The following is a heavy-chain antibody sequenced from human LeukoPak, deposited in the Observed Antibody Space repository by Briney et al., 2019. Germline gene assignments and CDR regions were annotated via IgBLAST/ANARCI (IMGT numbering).Heavy chain of an antibody. D-gene: IGHD6-13*01. V-gene: IGHV3-21*01. CDR3: ARAPYSSSWYIDY. CDR2: ISSSSSYI. Sequence: GGSLRLSCAASGFTFSSYSMNWVRQAPGKGLEWVSSISSSSSYIYYADSVKGRFTIPRDNAKNSLYLQMNSLRAEDTAVYYCARAPYSSSWYIDYWGQGTLVTVSS. J-gene: IGHJ4*02. CDR1: GFTFSSYS.